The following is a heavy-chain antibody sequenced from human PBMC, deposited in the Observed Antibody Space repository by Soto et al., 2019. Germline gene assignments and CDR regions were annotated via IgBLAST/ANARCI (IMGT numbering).Heavy chain of an antibody. CDR3: ARLVVVAPVANV. V-gene: IGHV4-39*02. CDR1: VGSINYNSYH. Sequence: ETLSLTCSVSVGSINYNSYHWGWIRQPPGQGLEWIGSIFYTGTTFCNPSLESRVTMSVDTSKNSFSLHLTSVTAADTAVYFCARLVVVAPVANVWGQGTLVTVSS. D-gene: IGHD2-2*01. J-gene: IGHJ4*02. CDR2: IFYTGTT.